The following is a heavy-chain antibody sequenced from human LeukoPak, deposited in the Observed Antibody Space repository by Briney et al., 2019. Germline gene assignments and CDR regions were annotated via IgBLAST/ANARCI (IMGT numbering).Heavy chain of an antibody. Sequence: GGSLRLSCAASGFTFSSYSMNWVRQAPGKGLEWVSSISSSSGYIYYADSVRGRFTISRDNAKNSMFLQMNSLRAEDTAVYYCAKEALDCGGHCGLFENWGQGTLVTVAS. CDR2: ISSSSGYI. D-gene: IGHD2-21*02. V-gene: IGHV3-21*04. CDR3: AKEALDCGGHCGLFEN. CDR1: GFTFSSYS. J-gene: IGHJ4*02.